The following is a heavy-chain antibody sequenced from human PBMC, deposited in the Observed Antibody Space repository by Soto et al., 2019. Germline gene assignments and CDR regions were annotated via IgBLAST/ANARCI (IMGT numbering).Heavy chain of an antibody. Sequence: KQSQTLSLTCAVYGGSFSGYYWSWIRQPPGKGLEWIGEINHSGSTNYNPSLKSRVTISVDTSKNQFSLKLSSVTAADTAVYYCARVSMVRGGDYWGQGTLVTVSS. CDR1: GGSFSGYY. CDR3: ARVSMVRGGDY. J-gene: IGHJ4*02. D-gene: IGHD3-10*01. CDR2: INHSGST. V-gene: IGHV4-34*01.